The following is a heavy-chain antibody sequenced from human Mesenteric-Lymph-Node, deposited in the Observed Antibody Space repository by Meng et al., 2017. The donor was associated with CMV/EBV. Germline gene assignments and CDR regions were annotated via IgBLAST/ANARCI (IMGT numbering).Heavy chain of an antibody. CDR1: GFTFSSYW. J-gene: IGHJ5*02. CDR3: ARFALRFFEWAGGFDP. CDR2: INSDGSST. D-gene: IGHD3-3*01. Sequence: GGSLRLSCAASGFTFSSYWMHWVRQAPGKGLVWVSRINSDGSSTSYADSVKGRFTISRDNAKNSLYLQMNSLRAEDTALYHCARFALRFFEWAGGFDPWGQGTLVTVSS. V-gene: IGHV3-74*01.